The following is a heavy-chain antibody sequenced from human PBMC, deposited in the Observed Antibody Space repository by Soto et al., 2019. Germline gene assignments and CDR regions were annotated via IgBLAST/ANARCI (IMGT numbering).Heavy chain of an antibody. V-gene: IGHV1-46*01. CDR2: TNPSDGNT. J-gene: IGHJ5*02. CDR1: GYTFTSNY. D-gene: IGHD6-13*01. CDR3: ARDHSISSSGAWWLDP. Sequence: GASVKVSCKASGYTFTSNYIHWVRRAPGQGREWMGTTNPSDGNTNYAQKFQGRVTMTRDTSTSTVYMDLRSLTSEDTAVYYCARDHSISSSGAWWLDPWGQGTLVTVSS.